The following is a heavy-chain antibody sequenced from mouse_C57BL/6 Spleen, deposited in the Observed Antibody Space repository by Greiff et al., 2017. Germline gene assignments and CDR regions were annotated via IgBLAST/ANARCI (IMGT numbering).Heavy chain of an antibody. CDR3: TRMETDYYGSSYFDY. CDR2: ISSGGDYI. D-gene: IGHD1-1*01. Sequence: EVKLVESGEGLVKPGGSLKLSCAASGFTFSSYAMSWVRQTPEKRLGWVAYISSGGDYIYYADTVKGRFTISRDNARNTLYLQMSSLKSEDTAMYYCTRMETDYYGSSYFDYWGQGTTLTVSS. V-gene: IGHV5-9-1*02. J-gene: IGHJ2*01. CDR1: GFTFSSYA.